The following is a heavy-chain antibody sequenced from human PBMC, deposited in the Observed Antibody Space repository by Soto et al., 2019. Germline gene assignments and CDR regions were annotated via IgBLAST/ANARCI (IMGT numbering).Heavy chain of an antibody. V-gene: IGHV4-31*03. CDR2: IYYSVST. Sequence: QVQLQESGPGLVKPSQTLSLTCTVSGGSISSGGYSWTWIRQHPGKGLEWIGYIYYSVSTYYMPSLKSRVTISVDTSRNELSLKVSTVTVADTAVYYCAGASTWQPGAFDIWGQGTTVADSS. CDR3: AGASTWQPGAFDI. J-gene: IGHJ3*02. D-gene: IGHD2-2*01. CDR1: GGSISSGGYS.